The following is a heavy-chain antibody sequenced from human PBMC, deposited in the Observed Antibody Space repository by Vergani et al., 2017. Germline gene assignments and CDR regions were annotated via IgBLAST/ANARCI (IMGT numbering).Heavy chain of an antibody. V-gene: IGHV4-59*01. CDR2: IYYSGST. Sequence: QVQLQESGPGLVTPSETLSLTCTVSGGSISSYYWSWIRQPPGKGLEWIGYIYYSGSTNYNPSLKRRVTISVDTSKNQFSLKLSSVTAADTAVYYCASGNDFWSGKNPYYFDYGGQGTLVTVSS. J-gene: IGHJ4*02. D-gene: IGHD3-3*01. CDR1: GGSISSYY. CDR3: ASGNDFWSGKNPYYFDY.